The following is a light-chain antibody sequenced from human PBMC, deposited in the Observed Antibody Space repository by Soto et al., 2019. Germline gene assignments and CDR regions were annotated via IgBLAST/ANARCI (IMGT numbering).Light chain of an antibody. CDR1: QSVAYTY. CDR3: QQYGSSAT. J-gene: IGKJ1*01. CDR2: AAS. V-gene: IGKV3-20*01. Sequence: EIVLTQSPATLSLSPGERATLSCRASQSVAYTYLAWFQQKPGQAPRLLIYAASNRATGIPDRFSGSGSGTDFTLTISRLEPEDFAVYYCQQYGSSATFGQGTKVDIK.